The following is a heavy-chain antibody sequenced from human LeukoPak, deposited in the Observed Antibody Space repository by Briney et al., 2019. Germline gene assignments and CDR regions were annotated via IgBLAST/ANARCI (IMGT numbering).Heavy chain of an antibody. Sequence: ASVKVSCKASGYTFTGYYMHWVRQAPGQGLEWMGWINPNSGGTNYAQKFLGRVTMTRDTSISTAYMELSRLRSDDTAVYYCARALVGATRGWFDPWGQGTLVTVSS. J-gene: IGHJ5*02. D-gene: IGHD1-26*01. CDR3: ARALVGATRGWFDP. CDR2: INPNSGGT. CDR1: GYTFTGYY. V-gene: IGHV1-2*02.